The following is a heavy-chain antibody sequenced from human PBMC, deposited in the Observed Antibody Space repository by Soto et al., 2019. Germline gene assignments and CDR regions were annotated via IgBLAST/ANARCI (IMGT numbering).Heavy chain of an antibody. CDR1: GYTFTSYY. V-gene: IGHV1-46*01. J-gene: IGHJ4*02. D-gene: IGHD3-22*01. CDR3: ARDINYYDSSGYPDY. Sequence: ASVKVSCKASGYTFTSYYMHWVRQAPGQGLEWMGIINPSGGSTSYAQKFQGRVTMTRDTSTSTVYMELSSLRSEDTAVYYCARDINYYDSSGYPDYWGQGTLVTVSS. CDR2: INPSGGST.